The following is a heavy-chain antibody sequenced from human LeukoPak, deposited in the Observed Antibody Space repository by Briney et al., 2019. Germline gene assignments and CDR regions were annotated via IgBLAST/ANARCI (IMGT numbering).Heavy chain of an antibody. CDR2: ISSSCSTI. J-gene: IGHJ6*04. D-gene: IGHD3-10*01. Sequence: GGSLRLSCAASGFTFSSYEMNWVRQAPGKGLEWVSYISSSCSTIYYADSVKGRFTISRYNAKNSMYLQMNSLKAEDTAVYYCAELGITMIGGVWGKGTTVTISS. V-gene: IGHV3-48*03. CDR1: GFTFSSYE. CDR3: AELGITMIGGV.